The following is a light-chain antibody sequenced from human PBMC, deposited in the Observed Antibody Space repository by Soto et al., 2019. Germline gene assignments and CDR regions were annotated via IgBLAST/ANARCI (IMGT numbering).Light chain of an antibody. V-gene: IGLV1-51*01. CDR3: GSWDSRLSAYV. Sequence: QSVLTQPPSVSAAPGQKVTVSCSGSSANIGGNSVSWYQQLPGTAPKLLIYDDNKRPSGIPDRFSGSKSGTSATLGITGFQTGDEGDYYCGSWDSRLSAYVFXTGTKVTVL. CDR2: DDN. CDR1: SANIGGNS. J-gene: IGLJ1*01.